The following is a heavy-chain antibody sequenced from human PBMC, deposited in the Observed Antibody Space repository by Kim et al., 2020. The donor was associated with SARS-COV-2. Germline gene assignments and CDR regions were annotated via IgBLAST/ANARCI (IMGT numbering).Heavy chain of an antibody. J-gene: IGHJ6*02. CDR2: ISSSSSYI. Sequence: GGSLRLSCAASGFTFSSYSMNWVRQAPGKGLEWVSSISSSSSYIYYADSVKGRFTISRDNAKNSLYLQMNSLRAEDTAVYYCAREGMRSGYPGGPYYYGMDVWGQGTTVTVSS. CDR1: GFTFSSYS. CDR3: AREGMRSGYPGGPYYYGMDV. V-gene: IGHV3-21*01. D-gene: IGHD3-3*01.